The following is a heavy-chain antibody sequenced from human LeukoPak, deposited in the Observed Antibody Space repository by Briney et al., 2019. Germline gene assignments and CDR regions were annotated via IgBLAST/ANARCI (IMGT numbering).Heavy chain of an antibody. CDR3: GRGGNGIDI. CDR1: GFTFSHYL. Sequence: GGSLTLSCAASGFTFSHYLMHWVRQAPGKGLVWVSRINSDESNTNSYADYVKGRFIISRDNAKNTLYLQMNSLRAEHTAVYFCGRGGNGIDIWGEGTTVIVSS. V-gene: IGHV3-74*01. J-gene: IGHJ3*02. D-gene: IGHD2-8*01. CDR2: INSDESNT.